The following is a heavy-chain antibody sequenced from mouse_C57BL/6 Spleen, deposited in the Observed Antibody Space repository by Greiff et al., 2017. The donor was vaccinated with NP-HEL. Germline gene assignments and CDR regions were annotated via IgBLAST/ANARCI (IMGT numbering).Heavy chain of an antibody. V-gene: IGHV3-6*01. CDR3: ARVRGSSWYFDV. CDR1: GYSITSGYY. CDR2: ISYDGSN. J-gene: IGHJ1*03. Sequence: VQLQQSGPGLVKPSQSLSLTCSVTGYSITSGYYWNWIRQFPGNKLEWMGYISYDGSNNYNPSLKNRISITRDTSKNQFFLKLNSVTTEDTATYYCARVRGSSWYFDVWGTGTTVTVSS. D-gene: IGHD1-1*01.